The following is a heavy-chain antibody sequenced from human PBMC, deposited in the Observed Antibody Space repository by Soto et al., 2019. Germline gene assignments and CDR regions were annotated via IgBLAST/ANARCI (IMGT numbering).Heavy chain of an antibody. D-gene: IGHD5-18*01. CDR2: MNPNSGNT. CDR1: GYTFTSYD. Sequence: ASVKVSCKASGYTFTSYDINWVRQATGQGLEWMGWMNPNSGNTGYAQKFQGRVTMTRNTSISTAYMELSSLRSEDTAVYYCARGRGTAKYYYYYYYMDVWGKGTTVTVSS. CDR3: ARGRGTAKYYYYYYYMDV. V-gene: IGHV1-8*01. J-gene: IGHJ6*03.